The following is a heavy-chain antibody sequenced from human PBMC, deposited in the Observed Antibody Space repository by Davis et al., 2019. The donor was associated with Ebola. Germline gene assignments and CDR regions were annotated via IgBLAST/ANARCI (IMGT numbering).Heavy chain of an antibody. Sequence: GGSLRLSCAASGFTFSSYSMNWVRQAPGKGLEWVSSISNSSYYIYYADSLKGRFTISRDNAKNSLYLQMNSLRAEDTAVYHCARGGYYDSSGYSHEAFDIWGQETKVTVS. CDR1: GFTFSSYS. CDR3: ARGGYYDSSGYSHEAFDI. J-gene: IGHJ3*02. V-gene: IGHV3-21*01. D-gene: IGHD3-22*01. CDR2: ISNSSYYI.